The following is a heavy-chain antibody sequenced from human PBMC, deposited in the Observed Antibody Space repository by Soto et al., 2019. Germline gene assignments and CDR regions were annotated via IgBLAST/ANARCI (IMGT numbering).Heavy chain of an antibody. D-gene: IGHD3-22*01. CDR3: ARDQGSGYEIDY. J-gene: IGHJ4*02. V-gene: IGHV4-31*03. Sequence: KTSETLSLTCTVSGASVSSADYYSSWIRQPPGKGLEWIGHIYYTGSTYYNPSLKSRVAISIDTSNNQFSLKLTSVTAADTAVYYCARDQGSGYEIDYWGPGTLVTVSS. CDR1: GASVSSADYY. CDR2: IYYTGST.